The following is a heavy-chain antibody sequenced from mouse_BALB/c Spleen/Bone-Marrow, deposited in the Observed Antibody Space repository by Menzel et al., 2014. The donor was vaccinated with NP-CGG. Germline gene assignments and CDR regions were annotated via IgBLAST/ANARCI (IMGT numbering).Heavy chain of an antibody. CDR1: GFDFSRYW. V-gene: IGHV4-1*02. CDR3: ARQGYYGYSDY. J-gene: IGHJ2*01. D-gene: IGHD1-2*01. Sequence: EVKLEESGGGLVQPGGSLKLSCAASGFDFSRYWMSWVRQAPGKGLEWIGEINPDSSTINYTPSLKDKFIISRDNAENTLYLQMRKVRSEDTALYYCARQGYYGYSDYWGQGTTLTVSS. CDR2: INPDSSTI.